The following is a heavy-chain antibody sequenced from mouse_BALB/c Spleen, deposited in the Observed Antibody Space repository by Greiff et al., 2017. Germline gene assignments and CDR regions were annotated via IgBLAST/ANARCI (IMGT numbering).Heavy chain of an antibody. CDR1: GFNIKDSY. CDR3: ARGGYYLYYYAMDY. D-gene: IGHD2-3*01. J-gene: IGHJ4*01. V-gene: IGHV14-3*02. CDR2: IDPANGNT. Sequence: DVQLQESGAELVKPGASVKLSCTASGFNIKDSYMHWVKQRPEQGLEWIGRIDPANGNTKYDPKFQGKATITADTSSNTTYLQLSSLTSEDTAVYYCARGGYYLYYYAMDYWGQGTSVTVSS.